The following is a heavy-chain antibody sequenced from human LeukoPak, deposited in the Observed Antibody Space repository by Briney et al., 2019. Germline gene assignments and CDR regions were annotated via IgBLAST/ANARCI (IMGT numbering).Heavy chain of an antibody. CDR2: IYYSGST. CDR1: GGSISSSSYY. CDR3: ARHMVYDCVWGSYRPFDY. J-gene: IGHJ4*02. D-gene: IGHD3-16*02. V-gene: IGHV4-39*01. Sequence: SETLSLTCTVSGGSISSSSYYWGWIRQPPGKGLEWIGSIYYSGSTYYNPSLKSRVTISVDTSKNQFSLKLSSVTAADTAVYYCARHMVYDCVWGSYRPFDYWGQGTLVTVSS.